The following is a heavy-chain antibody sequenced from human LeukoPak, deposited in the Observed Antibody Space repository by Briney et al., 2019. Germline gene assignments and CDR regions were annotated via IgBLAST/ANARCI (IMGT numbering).Heavy chain of an antibody. CDR2: ISSSSSYI. CDR3: ARDSLGTTAD. Sequence: PGGSLRLSCAASGFTFSSYSMNWVRQAPGKGLEWVSSISSSSSYIYYADSVEGRFTISRDNAKNSLYLQMNSLRAEDTAVYYCARDSLGTTADWGQGTLVTVSS. V-gene: IGHV3-21*01. CDR1: GFTFSSYS. J-gene: IGHJ4*02. D-gene: IGHD4-17*01.